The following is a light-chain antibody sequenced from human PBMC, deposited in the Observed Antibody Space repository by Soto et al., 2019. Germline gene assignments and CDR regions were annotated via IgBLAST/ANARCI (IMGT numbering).Light chain of an antibody. Sequence: IQLTQSPSSLSASVGDRVTITCRASQGIRTYLAWYQQKPGKAPKLLIYAASTLQSGVPSRFSGSGSGTDFTLTISSLEPEDFAVYYCQQRSNWPITFGQGTRLEIK. CDR1: QGIRTY. CDR3: QQRSNWPIT. CDR2: AAS. V-gene: IGKV1-9*01. J-gene: IGKJ5*01.